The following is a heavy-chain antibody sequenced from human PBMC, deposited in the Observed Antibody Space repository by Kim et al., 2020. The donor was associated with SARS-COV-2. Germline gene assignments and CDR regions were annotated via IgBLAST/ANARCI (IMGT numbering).Heavy chain of an antibody. J-gene: IGHJ6*03. D-gene: IGHD6-13*01. V-gene: IGHV3-30*09. Sequence: GGSLRLSCAASGFTFHDYAMHWVRQAPGKGLEWLALILFDGSDKYVADSVRGRFVISRDQTKNTLYLQMDTLRPEDTAVYFCARASIPYSGNYQFYYYYMAVWGEGTTVTVSS. CDR3: ARASIPYSGNYQFYYYYMAV. CDR2: ILFDGSDK. CDR1: GFTFHDYA.